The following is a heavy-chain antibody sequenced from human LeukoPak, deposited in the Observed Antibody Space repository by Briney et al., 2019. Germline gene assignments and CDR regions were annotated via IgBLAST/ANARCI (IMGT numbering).Heavy chain of an antibody. Sequence: ASVKVSCKASGYTFTGYYMHWVRQAPGQGLEWMGWINPNSGGTNYAQKFQGRVTMTRDTSISTAYMELSRLRSDDTAVYYCARTYCSGGSCYPNWFDLWGRGTLVTVSS. J-gene: IGHJ2*01. CDR2: INPNSGGT. D-gene: IGHD2-15*01. V-gene: IGHV1-2*02. CDR3: ARTYCSGGSCYPNWFDL. CDR1: GYTFTGYY.